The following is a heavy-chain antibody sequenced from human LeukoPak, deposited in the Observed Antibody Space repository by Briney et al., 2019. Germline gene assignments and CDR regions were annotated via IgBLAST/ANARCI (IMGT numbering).Heavy chain of an antibody. V-gene: IGHV4-59*01. J-gene: IGHJ4*02. Sequence: SETLSLTCTVSGVSISSYYWSWIRQPPGKGLEWIGYIYNNGRTNYNPSLKSRVTISVDTSKNQFSLKLSSVTDADTAVYYCARVMGSDWYPLAYWGQGTLVTVSS. CDR2: IYNNGRT. D-gene: IGHD6-19*01. CDR3: ARVMGSDWYPLAY. CDR1: GVSISSYY.